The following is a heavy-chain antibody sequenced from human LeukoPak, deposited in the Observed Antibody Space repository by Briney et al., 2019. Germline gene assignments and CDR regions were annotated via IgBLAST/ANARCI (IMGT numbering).Heavy chain of an antibody. CDR3: ARAPTTVTDNYMDV. CDR2: INSDGSST. V-gene: IGHV3-74*01. Sequence: PGGSLRLSCAASGFTFSSYWMHWVRQAPGKGLVWVSRINSDGSSTSYADSVRGRFSISRDNAKNTLYLQMNSLRAEDTAVYYCARAPTTVTDNYMDVWGKGTTVTISS. J-gene: IGHJ6*03. CDR1: GFTFSSYW. D-gene: IGHD4-17*01.